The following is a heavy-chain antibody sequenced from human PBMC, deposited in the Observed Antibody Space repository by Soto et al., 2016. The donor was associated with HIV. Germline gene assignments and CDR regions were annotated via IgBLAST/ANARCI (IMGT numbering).Heavy chain of an antibody. CDR1: GTSIQTNY. CDR2: LFHNGSG. Sequence: QVQLEESGPRLLRPSETLSLTCNVFGTSIQTNYWSWMRQSPGKGLEWIGYLFHNGSGHYNSAFRRRLSVSLDVSKSRLSLKLRSVTAADTALYYCGRVSGYYDLLSGVYPQYYTDVWGKASRSLSH. D-gene: IGHD3-9*01. V-gene: IGHV4-59*01. J-gene: IGHJ6*03. CDR3: GRVSGYYDLLSGVYPQYYTDV.